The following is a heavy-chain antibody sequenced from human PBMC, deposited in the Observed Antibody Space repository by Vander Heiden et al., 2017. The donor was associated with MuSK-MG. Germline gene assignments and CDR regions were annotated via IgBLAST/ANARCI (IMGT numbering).Heavy chain of an antibody. Sequence: QLQLQESGPGLVKPSETLSLTCTVSGGSISSSVYYWGWIRQPPGKGLEWIGTIYYSGSTYYNPSLKSRITIAVDTSKNRFSLKLSSLTAADTAVHYCARWQSQDQWVPNIAAAAKGFGIDYWVQGTLVTVYS. V-gene: IGHV4-39*01. CDR1: GGSISSSVYY. J-gene: IGHJ4*02. CDR3: ARWQSQDQWVPNIAAAAKGFGIDY. CDR2: IYYSGST. D-gene: IGHD6-13*01.